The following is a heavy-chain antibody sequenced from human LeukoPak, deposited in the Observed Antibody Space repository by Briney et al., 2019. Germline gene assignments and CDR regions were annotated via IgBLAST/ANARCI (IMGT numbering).Heavy chain of an antibody. CDR1: GFTLTSYE. V-gene: IGHV3-48*03. CDR3: ARGISVSYLDH. CDR2: ISSSGSSI. J-gene: IGHJ4*02. D-gene: IGHD1-26*01. Sequence: PGRSLRLSCAASGFTLTSYEMSCVRQAPGKGLGWVSYISSSGSSIYQADSVKGRFTISRDKAKNSLYLQMNSLRAEDTAIYYCARGISVSYLDHWGEGTLVTVSS.